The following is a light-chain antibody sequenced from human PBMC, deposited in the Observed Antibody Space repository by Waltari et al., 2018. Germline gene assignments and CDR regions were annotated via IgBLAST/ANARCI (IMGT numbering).Light chain of an antibody. CDR3: QQRSDWLT. J-gene: IGKJ4*01. Sequence: TASSRASQSVQTYIAWYQQRPGQSPRLLIYDASNRATGIPARFSGSGSGTDFTLTISSLEPEDFAVYYCQQRSDWLTFGGGTRVEIK. CDR1: QSVQTY. CDR2: DAS. V-gene: IGKV3-11*01.